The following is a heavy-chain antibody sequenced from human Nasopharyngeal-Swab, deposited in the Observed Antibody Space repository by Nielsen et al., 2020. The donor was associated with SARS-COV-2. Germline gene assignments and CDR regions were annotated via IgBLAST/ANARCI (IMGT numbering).Heavy chain of an antibody. Sequence: GGSLRLSCVTSTFTSNMYSVHWVRHAPGKGLEWVSSIISSSNYIYYGDSVKGRFTIARDNTQKSLYLEMNSLRVEDTAVYYCERLGTESYHYYSLDVWGQGTTVTVSS. CDR3: ERLGTESYHYYSLDV. CDR2: IISSSNYI. J-gene: IGHJ6*02. CDR1: TFTSNMYS. D-gene: IGHD1-1*01. V-gene: IGHV3-21*01.